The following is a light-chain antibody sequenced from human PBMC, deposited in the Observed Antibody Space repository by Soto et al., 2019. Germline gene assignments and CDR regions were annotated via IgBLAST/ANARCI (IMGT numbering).Light chain of an antibody. CDR2: RNN. CDR1: SSNIGAGYD. V-gene: IGLV1-40*01. CDR3: QSYDRSLTGLYV. J-gene: IGLJ1*01. Sequence: QSVLTQPPSVSGAPGQRVTISCTGSSSNIGAGYDVHWYHQLPGTAPKLLINRNNNRPSGVPDRFNGSKSGTSASLAITGLQAEDEADYYCQSYDRSLTGLYVFGTGTKLTVL.